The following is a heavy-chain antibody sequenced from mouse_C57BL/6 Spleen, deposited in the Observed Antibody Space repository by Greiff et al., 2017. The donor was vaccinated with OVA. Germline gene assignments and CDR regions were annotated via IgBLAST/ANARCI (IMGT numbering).Heavy chain of an antibody. Sequence: QVQLQQPGAELVRPGTSVKLSCKASGYTFTSYWMHWVKQRPGQGLEWIGVIDPSDSYTNYNQKFKGKATLTVDTSSSTAYMQLSSLTSEDSAVYYCARRDYYGSSSYWGQGTTLTVSS. D-gene: IGHD1-1*01. CDR1: GYTFTSYW. CDR3: ARRDYYGSSSY. J-gene: IGHJ2*01. V-gene: IGHV1-59*01. CDR2: IDPSDSYT.